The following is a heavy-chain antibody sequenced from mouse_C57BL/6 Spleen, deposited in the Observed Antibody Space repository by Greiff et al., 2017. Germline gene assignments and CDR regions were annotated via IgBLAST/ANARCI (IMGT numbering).Heavy chain of an antibody. CDR3: ARGGGNYRYAMDY. CDR1: GYTFTSYW. Sequence: VQLQQPGAELVKPGASVKLSCKASGYTFTSYWMHWVKQRPGRGLEWIGRIDPNSGGTKYNEKFKSKATLTVDKPSSTAYMQISSLTSEDSAVYYCARGGGNYRYAMDYWGQGTSVTISS. CDR2: IDPNSGGT. V-gene: IGHV1-72*01. D-gene: IGHD2-1*01. J-gene: IGHJ4*01.